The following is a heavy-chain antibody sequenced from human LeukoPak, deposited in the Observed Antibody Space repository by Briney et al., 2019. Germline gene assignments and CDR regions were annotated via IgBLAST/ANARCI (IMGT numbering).Heavy chain of an antibody. D-gene: IGHD2-2*02. Sequence: GGSLRLSCAASGFTFSTYAIHWVRQAPGKGLEWVAVISYDGTNKNYADSVKGRFTISRDNSKNTLYLQLNSLRSEDTAVYYCARVQAVGVPVAIDAYYSYGMDVWGQGTAVTVSS. J-gene: IGHJ6*02. CDR2: ISYDGTNK. CDR3: ARVQAVGVPVAIDAYYSYGMDV. V-gene: IGHV3-30*01. CDR1: GFTFSTYA.